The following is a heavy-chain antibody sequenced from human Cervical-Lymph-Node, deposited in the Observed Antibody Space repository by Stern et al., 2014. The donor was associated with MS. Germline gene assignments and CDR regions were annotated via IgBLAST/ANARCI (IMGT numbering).Heavy chain of an antibody. CDR3: ARVTGRGTRQNWFDS. D-gene: IGHD1-26*01. J-gene: IGHJ5*01. CDR2: IYSDGST. CDR1: GGYMSSKY. Sequence: QEQLQESGPGLVKPSETVSLTCTVSGGYMSSKYWNWIRQPPGKGLEWIWYIYSDGSTNYKPSLKIRVIISLDTSTNQCSLSLTSVTAADTAVYYCARVTGRGTRQNWFDSWGQGTLVTVSS. V-gene: IGHV4-59*01.